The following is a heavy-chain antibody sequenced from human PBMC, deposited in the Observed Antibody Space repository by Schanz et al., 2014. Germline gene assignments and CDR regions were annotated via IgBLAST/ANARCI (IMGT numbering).Heavy chain of an antibody. CDR3: ARIIDGDYLY. CDR1: GATFNSYA. D-gene: IGHD4-17*01. V-gene: IGHV1-69*04. Sequence: QVRLVQSGAEVKKPGSSVKVSCKSSGATFNSYAFGWVRQAPGQGFEWVGSIIPPLRQTRYAQKFEVRVIISADTSTTTVYMALASLTSDDTAVCFCARIIDGDYLYWGQGTLVTVSS. J-gene: IGHJ4*02. CDR2: IIPPLRQT.